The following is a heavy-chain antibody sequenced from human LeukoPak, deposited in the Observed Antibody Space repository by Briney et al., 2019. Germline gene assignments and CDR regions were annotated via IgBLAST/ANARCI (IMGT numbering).Heavy chain of an antibody. CDR2: INPNSGGT. CDR3: AREATSGGITGTTIDP. D-gene: IGHD1-7*01. J-gene: IGHJ5*02. CDR1: GYTFSDYP. V-gene: IGHV1-2*02. Sequence: ASVKVSCKASGYTFSDYPLHWVRQAPGQRPEWMGWINPNSGGTNYAQKFQGRVTMTRGTSISTAYMELSRLRSDDTAVYYCAREATSGGITGTTIDPWGQGTLVTVSS.